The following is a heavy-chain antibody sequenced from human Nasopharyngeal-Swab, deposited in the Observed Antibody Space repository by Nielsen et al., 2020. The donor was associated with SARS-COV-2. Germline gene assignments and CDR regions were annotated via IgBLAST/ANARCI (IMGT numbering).Heavy chain of an antibody. CDR2: ISGSGGST. Sequence: GESLKISCAASGFTFSSYAMSWVRQAPGKGLEWVSAISGSGGSTYYADSVKGRFTISRDNSKNTLYLQMNSLRAEDTAVYYCARATIFGVVGVDYWGQGTLVTVSS. J-gene: IGHJ4*02. CDR3: ARATIFGVVGVDY. V-gene: IGHV3-23*01. D-gene: IGHD3-3*01. CDR1: GFTFSSYA.